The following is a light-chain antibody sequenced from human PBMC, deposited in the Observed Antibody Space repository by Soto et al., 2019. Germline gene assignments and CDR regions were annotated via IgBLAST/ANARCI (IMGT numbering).Light chain of an antibody. Sequence: DIQMTQSPSSLSASVGDRVTITCRASQAIRNSLAWYQQKPGEVPKLLMYAASTLQSGVPSRFSGSGSGTDSTLTITSLQPEDVATYDGQEDFSAPWTFGQGTKVEIK. J-gene: IGKJ1*01. CDR3: QEDFSAPWT. CDR2: AAS. CDR1: QAIRNS. V-gene: IGKV1-27*01.